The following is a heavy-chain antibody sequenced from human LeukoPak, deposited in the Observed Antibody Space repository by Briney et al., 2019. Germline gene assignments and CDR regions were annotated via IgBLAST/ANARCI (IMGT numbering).Heavy chain of an antibody. CDR2: INPNSGGT. CDR1: GYTFTGHY. D-gene: IGHD6-13*01. V-gene: IGHV1-2*02. J-gene: IGHJ5*02. Sequence: ASVKVSCKASGYTFTGHYIHWVRQAPGQGLEWMGRINPNSGGTHNAQKFQGRVTMTSDSSISTAYMELSGLRSDDTAIYYCARHSSSWRGDWFDPWGQGTLVTVSS. CDR3: ARHSSSWRGDWFDP.